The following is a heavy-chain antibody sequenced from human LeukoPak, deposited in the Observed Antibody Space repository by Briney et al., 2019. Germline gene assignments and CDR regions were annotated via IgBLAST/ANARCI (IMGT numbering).Heavy chain of an antibody. J-gene: IGHJ4*02. CDR1: GGTFSSYA. D-gene: IGHD3-10*01. Sequence: SVKVSSKASGGTFSSYAISWVRQAPGQGLEWMGGIIPIFGTANYAQKFQGRVTITADESTSTAYMELSSLRSEDTAVYYCAVWFGELGYFDYWGQGTLVTVSS. CDR3: AVWFGELGYFDY. CDR2: IIPIFGTA. V-gene: IGHV1-69*13.